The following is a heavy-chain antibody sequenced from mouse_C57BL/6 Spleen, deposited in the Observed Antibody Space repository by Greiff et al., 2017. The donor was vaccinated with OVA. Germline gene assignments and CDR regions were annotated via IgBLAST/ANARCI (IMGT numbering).Heavy chain of an antibody. D-gene: IGHD1-1*01. CDR1: GYSITSGYY. J-gene: IGHJ1*03. CDR2: ISYDGSN. Sequence: EVKLEESGPGLVKPSQSLSLTCSVTGYSITSGYYWNWIRQFPGNKLEWMGYISYDGSNNYNPSLKNRISITRDTSKNQFFLKLNSVTTEDTATYYCARGDYYGSAGYFDVWGTGTTVTVSS. CDR3: ARGDYYGSAGYFDV. V-gene: IGHV3-6*01.